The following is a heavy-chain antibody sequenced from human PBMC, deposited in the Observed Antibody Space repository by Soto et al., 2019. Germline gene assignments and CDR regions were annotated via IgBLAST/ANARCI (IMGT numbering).Heavy chain of an antibody. D-gene: IGHD5-12*01. CDR1: GFTFSSFG. CDR2: ASYDGSYK. CDR3: VKERPVVATTPAFDY. J-gene: IGHJ4*02. Sequence: QVQLVESGGGVVQPGRSLRLSCVASGFTFSSFGMHWVRQAPGKGLERVAVASYDGSYKYYADSVKGLFTIYRENYQNTLYLQMNSLRVEDTAVYYCVKERPVVATTPAFDYWGQVTLVTVSS. V-gene: IGHV3-30*18.